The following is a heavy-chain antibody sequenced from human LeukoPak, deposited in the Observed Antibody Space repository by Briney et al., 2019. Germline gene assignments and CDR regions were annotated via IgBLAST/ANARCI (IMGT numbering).Heavy chain of an antibody. V-gene: IGHV1-18*01. Sequence: AAVKVSCKASGYTFTSYGISWLRQAPGQGLEWMGWISAYNGNTNYAQKLQGRVTMTTDTSTSTAYMELRSLRSDDTAVYYCARGGGRENYDILTGYYIGAFDIWGQGTMVTVSS. CDR3: ARGGGRENYDILTGYYIGAFDI. CDR1: GYTFTSYG. J-gene: IGHJ3*02. CDR2: ISAYNGNT. D-gene: IGHD3-9*01.